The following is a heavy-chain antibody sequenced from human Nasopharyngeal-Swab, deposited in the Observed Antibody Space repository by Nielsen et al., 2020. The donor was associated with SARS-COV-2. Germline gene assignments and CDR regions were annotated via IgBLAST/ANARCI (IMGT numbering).Heavy chain of an antibody. J-gene: IGHJ6*02. D-gene: IGHD6-19*01. V-gene: IGHV3-49*03. CDR3: TRKDYSRGWWYYHGMDI. CDR2: IRTKLYKQTT. CDR1: GFTFGDSS. Sequence: GGSLRISCAASGFTFGDSSMMWFRQAPGKGLEWIRLIRTKLYKQTTEYAASVKGRFTISREDSKSIAYLEMNSLKNQDTTVYYCTRKDYSRGWWYYHGMDIWGQGTTVTVSS.